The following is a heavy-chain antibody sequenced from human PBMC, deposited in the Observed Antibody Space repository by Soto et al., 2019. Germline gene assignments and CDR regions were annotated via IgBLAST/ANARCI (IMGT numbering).Heavy chain of an antibody. CDR3: ARDHYDSSGYHLAFDY. CDR2: ISAYNGNT. V-gene: IGHV1-18*01. Sequence: VASVKVSCKASGYTFTSYGISWVRQAPGQGLEWMGWISAYNGNTNYAQKLQGRVTMTTDTSTSTAYMELRSLRSDDTAVYYCARDHYDSSGYHLAFDYWGQGTLVTVSS. D-gene: IGHD3-22*01. CDR1: GYTFTSYG. J-gene: IGHJ4*02.